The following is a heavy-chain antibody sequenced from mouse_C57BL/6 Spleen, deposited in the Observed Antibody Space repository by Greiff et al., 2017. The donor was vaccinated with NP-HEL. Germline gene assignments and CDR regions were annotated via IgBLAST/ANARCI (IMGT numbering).Heavy chain of an antibody. CDR2: INPNNGGT. V-gene: IGHV1-18*01. Sequence: EVQLQQSGPDLVKPGASVKIPCKASGYTFTDYNMDWVQQSHGKSLEWIGDINPNNGGTYYTPKIKGTATFTVDKTSSTAYMELRSLTSEDTAVYYCAQGRYDYGGGFAYWGQGTLVTVSA. CDR1: GYTFTDYN. CDR3: AQGRYDYGGGFAY. D-gene: IGHD2-4*01. J-gene: IGHJ3*01.